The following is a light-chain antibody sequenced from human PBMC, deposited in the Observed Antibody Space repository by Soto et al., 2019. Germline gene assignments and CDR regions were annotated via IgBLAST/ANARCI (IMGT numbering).Light chain of an antibody. J-gene: IGKJ5*01. Sequence: EIVMTQSPATLSVSPWEIATLSCRASQSVSSNLAWCQQRPGQAPRLLIYGASTRAAGIPDRFSGSGSGTDFTLTITRLEPEDSAVYFCQQYTGPPTTFGQGTRLEIK. CDR3: QQYTGPPTT. CDR1: QSVSSN. CDR2: GAS. V-gene: IGKV3D-15*01.